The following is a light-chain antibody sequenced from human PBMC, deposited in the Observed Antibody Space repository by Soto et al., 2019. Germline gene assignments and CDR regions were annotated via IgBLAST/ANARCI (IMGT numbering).Light chain of an antibody. V-gene: IGKV1-33*01. CDR1: QDISNY. J-gene: IGKJ3*01. CDR3: QQYDSLSFT. Sequence: DIQMTQSPSSLSASVGDRVTITCQASQDISNYLNWYQQKPGKAPKLLIYDASNLETGVPSRFSGSGSWTDFTFTISSLQPEDIETYSCQQYDSLSFTFGPGTKVDIK. CDR2: DAS.